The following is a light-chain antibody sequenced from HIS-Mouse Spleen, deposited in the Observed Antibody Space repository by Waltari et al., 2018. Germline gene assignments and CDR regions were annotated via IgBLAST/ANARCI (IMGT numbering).Light chain of an antibody. Sequence: SYELTQPPSVSVSPGQTARITCSGDALPKKYAYWYQQNSGQTPVLVIYEESKRPSGFHGRFSGSSSGTRATLTISGAQVEDEADYYCYSTDSSGNHRVFGGGTKLTVL. V-gene: IGLV3-10*01. J-gene: IGLJ2*01. CDR3: YSTDSSGNHRV. CDR2: EES. CDR1: ALPKKY.